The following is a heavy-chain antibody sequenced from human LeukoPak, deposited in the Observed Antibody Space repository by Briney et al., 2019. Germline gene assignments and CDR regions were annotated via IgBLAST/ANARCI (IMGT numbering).Heavy chain of an antibody. J-gene: IGHJ3*02. D-gene: IGHD2-8*01. CDR2: IHYSGST. V-gene: IGHV4-59*12. CDR1: GGSISSYY. Sequence: PSETLSLTCTVSGGSISSYYWGWIRQPPGKGLEWIGYIHYSGSTNYNPSLKSRVTISVDTSKNQFSLKLSSVTAADTAVYYCARRAVGGVEDAFDIWGQGTMVTVSS. CDR3: ARRAVGGVEDAFDI.